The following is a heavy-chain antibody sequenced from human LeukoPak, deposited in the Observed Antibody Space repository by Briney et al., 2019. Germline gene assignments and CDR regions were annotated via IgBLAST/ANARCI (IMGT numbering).Heavy chain of an antibody. V-gene: IGHV1-18*01. Sequence: GASVKVSCKASGYTFTSYGIGWVRQAPGQGLEWMGWISAYNGNTNYAQKLQGRVTMTTDTSTSTAYMELRSLRSDDTAVYYCARVSLWFGELLPSGPWGQGTLVTVSS. D-gene: IGHD3-10*01. CDR2: ISAYNGNT. J-gene: IGHJ5*02. CDR1: GYTFTSYG. CDR3: ARVSLWFGELLPSGP.